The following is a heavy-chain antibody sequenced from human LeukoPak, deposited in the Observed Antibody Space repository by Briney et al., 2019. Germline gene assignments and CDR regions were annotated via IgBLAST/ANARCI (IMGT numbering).Heavy chain of an antibody. V-gene: IGHV3-30-3*01. CDR3: ARDSPYYYDSSGYYPNDY. CDR2: ISYDGSNK. J-gene: IGHJ4*02. Sequence: GGSLRLSCAASGFTFSSYAMSWVRQAPGKGLEWVAVISYDGSNKYYADSVKGRFTISRDNSKNTLYLQMNSLRAEDTAVYYCARDSPYYYDSSGYYPNDYWGQGTLVTVSS. D-gene: IGHD3-22*01. CDR1: GFTFSSYA.